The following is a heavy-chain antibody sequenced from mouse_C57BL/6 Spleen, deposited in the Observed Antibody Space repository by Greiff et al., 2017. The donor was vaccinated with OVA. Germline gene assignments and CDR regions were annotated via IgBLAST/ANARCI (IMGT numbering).Heavy chain of an antibody. CDR3: ARRGYYYGSSSRAWFAY. CDR2: ILPGSGST. Sequence: QVQLQQSGAELMKPGASVKLSCKATGYTFTGYWIEWVKQRPGHGLEWIGEILPGSGSTNYNEKFKGKATFTADTSSNTAYMQLSSLTTEDSAIYYCARRGYYYGSSSRAWFAYWGQGTLVTVSA. D-gene: IGHD1-1*01. J-gene: IGHJ3*01. V-gene: IGHV1-9*01. CDR1: GYTFTGYW.